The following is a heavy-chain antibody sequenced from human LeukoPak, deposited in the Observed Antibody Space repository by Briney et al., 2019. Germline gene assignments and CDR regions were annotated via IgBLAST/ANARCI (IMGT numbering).Heavy chain of an antibody. CDR3: ARKVAATTDFDF. D-gene: IGHD5-12*01. CDR1: GFTFGEYS. CDR2: ISGSSSAI. Sequence: PGRSLRLSCTASGFTFGEYSMSWVRQAPGKGLEWVSYISGSSSAIYYADSVKGRFTISRDNAKNSLYMQMNSLRDEDTAVYYCARKVAATTDFDFWGQGTLVTVSS. J-gene: IGHJ4*02. V-gene: IGHV3-48*02.